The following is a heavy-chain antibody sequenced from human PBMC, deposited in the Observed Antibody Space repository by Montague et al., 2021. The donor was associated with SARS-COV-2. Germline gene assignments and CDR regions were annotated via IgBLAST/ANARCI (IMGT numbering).Heavy chain of an antibody. CDR1: RFPLDQHW. CDR3: TSLTLVGPDF. V-gene: IGHV3-74*01. J-gene: IGHJ4*02. CDR2: IDSAGSGT. D-gene: IGHD2-2*01. Sequence: SLRLSCVASRFPLDQHWMHWVRQVPGKGLVWVARIDSAGSGTSYADSVKGRFTVSRDDAENTLYLQMNSLRAEDTAVYYCTSLTLVGPDFWGQGTLVTVSS.